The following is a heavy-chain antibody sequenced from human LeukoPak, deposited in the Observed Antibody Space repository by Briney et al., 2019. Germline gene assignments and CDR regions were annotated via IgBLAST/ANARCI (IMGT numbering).Heavy chain of an antibody. CDR2: IYYSGST. V-gene: IGHV4-39*07. CDR3: ARVGGEVFLYYYYGMDV. CDR1: GGSISSSSYY. J-gene: IGHJ6*02. D-gene: IGHD2-21*01. Sequence: PSETLSLTCTVSGGSISSSSYYWGWIRQPPGKGLEWIGSIYYSGSTYYNPSLKSRATISVDTSKNQFSLKLSSVTAADTAVYYCARVGGEVFLYYYYGMDVWGQGTTVTVSS.